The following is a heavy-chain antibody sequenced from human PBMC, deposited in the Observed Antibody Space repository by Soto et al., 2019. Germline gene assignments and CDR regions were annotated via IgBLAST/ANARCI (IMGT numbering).Heavy chain of an antibody. D-gene: IGHD2-15*01. V-gene: IGHV3-33*01. CDR3: ARERYCSGGSCYGDYGGASSAFDI. CDR1: GFTFSSYG. CDR2: IWYDGSNK. Sequence: QVQLVESGGGVVQPGRSLRLSCAASGFTFSSYGMHWVRQAPGKGLEWVAVIWYDGSNKYYADSVKGRFTISRDNSKNPLYLQMNSLRAEDTAVYYCARERYCSGGSCYGDYGGASSAFDIWGQGTMVTVSS. J-gene: IGHJ3*02.